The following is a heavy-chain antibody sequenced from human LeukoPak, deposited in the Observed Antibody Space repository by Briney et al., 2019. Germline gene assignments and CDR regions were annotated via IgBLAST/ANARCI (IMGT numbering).Heavy chain of an antibody. CDR1: GFTFSSYS. D-gene: IGHD5-18*01. Sequence: PGGSLRLSCAASGFTFSSYSMNWIRQAPEKGLEWVSYISSSSSPIYFADSVKGRFTISRDNAKNSLYLQMNSLRAEDTAVYYCARDRYGYFAPDYWGQGTLVTVSS. J-gene: IGHJ4*02. V-gene: IGHV3-48*01. CDR3: ARDRYGYFAPDY. CDR2: ISSSSSPI.